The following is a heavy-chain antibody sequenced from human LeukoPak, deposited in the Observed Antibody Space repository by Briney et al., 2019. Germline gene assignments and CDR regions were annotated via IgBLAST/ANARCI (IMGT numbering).Heavy chain of an antibody. Sequence: GSLRLSCAASGFTSSDSWMSWVRQAPGKGLEWVANMNQDGSEKDYVDSVKGRFTISRDNARKSLYLQMGSLRAEDTAVYYCATYTHWVAGDVWGQGTTVTVSS. CDR3: ATYTHWVAGDV. J-gene: IGHJ6*02. D-gene: IGHD3-16*01. CDR2: MNQDGSEK. CDR1: GFTSSDSW. V-gene: IGHV3-7*01.